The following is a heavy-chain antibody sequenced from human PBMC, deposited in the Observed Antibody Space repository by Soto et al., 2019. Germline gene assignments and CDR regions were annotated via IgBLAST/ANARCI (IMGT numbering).Heavy chain of an antibody. J-gene: IGHJ4*02. CDR2: IWYDGSNK. Sequence: QVQLVESGGGVVQPGRSLRLSCAASGFTFSSYGMHWVRQAPGKGLEWVAVIWYDGSNKYYADSVKGRFTISRDNSKNTLYLQMNSLRAEDTAVYYCARDGEYIYGYASPSYYFDYWGQGTLVTVSS. V-gene: IGHV3-33*01. D-gene: IGHD5-18*01. CDR3: ARDGEYIYGYASPSYYFDY. CDR1: GFTFSSYG.